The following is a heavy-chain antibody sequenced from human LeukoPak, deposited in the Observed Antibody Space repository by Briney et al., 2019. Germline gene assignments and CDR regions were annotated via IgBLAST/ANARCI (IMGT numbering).Heavy chain of an antibody. Sequence: GGSLRLSCVACRLTFSNYGMHWVRPAPGKGLEWVAVTWSEVSNQYYADSGKGRFTISRDNSKNTLYLQMNSLRAEDTAVYYCARDSSSSGLYNYFDCWGQGALVTVSS. D-gene: IGHD6-19*01. CDR3: ARDSSSSGLYNYFDC. CDR1: RLTFSNYG. CDR2: TWSEVSNQ. V-gene: IGHV3-33*01. J-gene: IGHJ4*02.